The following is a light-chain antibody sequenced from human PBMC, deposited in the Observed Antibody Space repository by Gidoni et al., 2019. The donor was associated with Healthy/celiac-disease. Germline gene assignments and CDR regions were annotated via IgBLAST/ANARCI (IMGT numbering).Light chain of an antibody. V-gene: IGKV4-1*01. CDR1: QRVLYSSNNKNY. CDR2: WAS. Sequence: DIVMTQSPDYLAVSLGERATINCKSSQRVLYSSNNKNYLAWYQQKPGQPPKLLIYWASTRESGVPDRFSGSGSGTDFTLTISSLQAEDGAVYYCQQYYSTLSLTFGGGTKVEIK. CDR3: QQYYSTLSLT. J-gene: IGKJ4*01.